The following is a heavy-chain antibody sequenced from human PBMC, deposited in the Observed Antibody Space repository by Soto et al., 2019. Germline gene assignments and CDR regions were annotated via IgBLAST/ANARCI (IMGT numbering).Heavy chain of an antibody. Sequence: QVQLVESGGGLVKPGGSLRLSCAASGFTFSDYYMSWIRQAPGKGLEWVSYISSSGSTIYYADSVKGRFTISRDNAKKSLFRQMNSLRAEDTAVYYCASGYVCGSGDIYYGMDVWGQGTTVTVSS. D-gene: IGHD3-10*01. CDR2: ISSSGSTI. J-gene: IGHJ6*02. CDR3: ASGYVCGSGDIYYGMDV. CDR1: GFTFSDYY. V-gene: IGHV3-11*01.